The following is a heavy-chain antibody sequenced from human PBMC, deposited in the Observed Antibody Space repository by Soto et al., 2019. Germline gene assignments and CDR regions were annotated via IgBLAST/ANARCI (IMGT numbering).Heavy chain of an antibody. CDR3: ARMSTAGAHYFYGMDV. CDR2: IDWDDDK. Sequence: SGPTLVNPTQTLTLTCTFSGFSLSTTGMVVSWVRQAPGTALEWLALIDWDDDKFYNTFLKTRLTISKGTSKNQVVLTMTNMDPVDTATYYCARMSTAGAHYFYGMDVWGQGTTVTVSS. D-gene: IGHD2-21*02. CDR1: GFSLSTTGMV. V-gene: IGHV2-70*20. J-gene: IGHJ6*02.